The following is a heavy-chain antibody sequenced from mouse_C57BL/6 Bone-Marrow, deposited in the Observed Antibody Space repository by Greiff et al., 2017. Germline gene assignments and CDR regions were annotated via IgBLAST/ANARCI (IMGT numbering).Heavy chain of an antibody. Sequence: QVQLQQPGADLVKPGASVTVSCTASGFTFTSYWMHWVKQRPGQGLEWIGRIHPSDGDTNYNQKFKGKATLTVDKYSSSAYKQLSSLTSEDSAVYYCAIGAQLRLPYDAMDYWGQGTSVTVSS. CDR3: AIGAQLRLPYDAMDY. V-gene: IGHV1-74*01. J-gene: IGHJ4*01. D-gene: IGHD3-1*01. CDR2: IHPSDGDT. CDR1: GFTFTSYW.